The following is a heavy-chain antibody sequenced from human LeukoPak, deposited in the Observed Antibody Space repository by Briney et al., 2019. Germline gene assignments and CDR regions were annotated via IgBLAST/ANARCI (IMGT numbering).Heavy chain of an antibody. CDR2: INPNSGGT. J-gene: IGHJ4*02. CDR3: ARDLWFGELSNY. V-gene: IGHV1-2*02. Sequence: ASVKVSCKASEYTFTGYYMHWVRQAPGQGLEWMGWINPNSGGTNYAEKFQGRVTMTRDTSISTAYMELSRLRSDDTAVYYCARDLWFGELSNYWGQGTLVTVSS. CDR1: EYTFTGYY. D-gene: IGHD3-10*01.